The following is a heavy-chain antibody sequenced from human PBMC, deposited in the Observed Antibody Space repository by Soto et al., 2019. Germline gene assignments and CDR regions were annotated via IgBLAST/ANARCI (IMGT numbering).Heavy chain of an antibody. D-gene: IGHD3-10*01. J-gene: IGHJ4*02. CDR3: GRDSVGGEPNLYYYGSGSYSY. CDR1: GYTFTGYY. CDR2: INPNSGGT. V-gene: IGHV1-2*02. Sequence: QVQLVQSGAEVKKPGASVKVSCKASGYTFTGYYMHWVRQAPGQGLEWMGWINPNSGGTNYAQKIQGRVTMNRDTSISTAYMELSRLRSDDTAVYYCGRDSVGGEPNLYYYGSGSYSYWGQGTLVTVSS.